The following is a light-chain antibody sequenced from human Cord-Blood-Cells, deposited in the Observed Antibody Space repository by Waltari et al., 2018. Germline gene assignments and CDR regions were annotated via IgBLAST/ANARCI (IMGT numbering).Light chain of an antibody. J-gene: IGKJ3*01. Sequence: EIVLTQSPATLSLSPGERATLSCRASRSVSSYLAWDQQKPGQAPRLLIYDASNRATGIPARFSGSGSGTDFTLTISSLEPEDFAVYYCQQRSNWPLFTFGPGTKVDIK. V-gene: IGKV3-11*01. CDR2: DAS. CDR3: QQRSNWPLFT. CDR1: RSVSSY.